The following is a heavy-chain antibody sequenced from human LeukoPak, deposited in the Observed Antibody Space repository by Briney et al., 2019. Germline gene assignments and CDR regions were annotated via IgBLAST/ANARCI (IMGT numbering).Heavy chain of an antibody. CDR1: GFTFSSYW. V-gene: IGHV3-74*01. CDR2: INSDGSST. CDR3: VRQYSYDSSGYYPWDY. D-gene: IGHD3-22*01. J-gene: IGHJ4*02. Sequence: GGSLRLSCAASGFTFSSYWMPWVRQAPGKGLVWVSRINSDGSSTTYADSVKGRFTISRDNAKNTLYLQMNSLRAEDTAMYYCVRQYSYDSSGYYPWDYWGQGTLVTVSS.